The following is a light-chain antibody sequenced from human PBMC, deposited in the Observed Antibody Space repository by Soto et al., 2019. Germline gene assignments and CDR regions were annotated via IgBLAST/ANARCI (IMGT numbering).Light chain of an antibody. CDR1: SSNIGSNT. Sequence: QSALTQPPSTSGTPGQRVTISCSGSSSNIGSNTVSWCQQLPGTAPKPLIYNNNQRPSGVPDRFSGSKSGTSASLAISGLQSEDEADYYCAAWDDSLIGYVFGTGTKVTV. CDR2: NNN. CDR3: AAWDDSLIGYV. V-gene: IGLV1-44*01. J-gene: IGLJ1*01.